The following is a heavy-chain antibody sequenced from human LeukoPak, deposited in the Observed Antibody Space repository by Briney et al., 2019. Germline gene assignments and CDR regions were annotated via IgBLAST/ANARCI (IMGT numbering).Heavy chain of an antibody. Sequence: SVKVSCKTSGGPFNSYSISWVRQAPGQGLEWMGGVVPLFGTANYAQKFQGRVTITADKSTDTVYMEVTSLRSEDTAVYFCASLRDGYNFLDYWGQGTLVTVSS. J-gene: IGHJ4*02. CDR2: VVPLFGTA. CDR3: ASLRDGYNFLDY. V-gene: IGHV1-69*06. D-gene: IGHD5-24*01. CDR1: GGPFNSYS.